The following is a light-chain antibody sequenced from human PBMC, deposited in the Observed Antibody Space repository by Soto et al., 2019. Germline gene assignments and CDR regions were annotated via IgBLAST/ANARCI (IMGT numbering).Light chain of an antibody. J-gene: IGLJ1*01. Sequence: QSALAQPASVSGPPGQSITISCTGTGGDIGFYNCVSWYQQHPGKAPKLLIYGVANRPSGVSARFSGSKSGSTASLTISGLQAEDEADYYCCSYAHGSIYVFGTGTKVTVL. CDR1: GGDIGFYNC. CDR3: CSYAHGSIYV. V-gene: IGLV2-14*01. CDR2: GVA.